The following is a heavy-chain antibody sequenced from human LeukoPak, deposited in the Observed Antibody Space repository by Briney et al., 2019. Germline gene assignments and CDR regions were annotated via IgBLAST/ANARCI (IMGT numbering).Heavy chain of an antibody. Sequence: GGSLRLSCAASGFTFSSYGMHWVRQAPAKGLEWVAVIWYDGSNKYYADSAKGRFTISRDNSKNTLYLQMNSLRAEDTAVYYCARDPGGLIRFLEWGEAFDYWGQGTLVTVSS. CDR2: IWYDGSNK. CDR3: ARDPGGLIRFLEWGEAFDY. CDR1: GFTFSSYG. J-gene: IGHJ4*02. D-gene: IGHD3-3*01. V-gene: IGHV3-33*01.